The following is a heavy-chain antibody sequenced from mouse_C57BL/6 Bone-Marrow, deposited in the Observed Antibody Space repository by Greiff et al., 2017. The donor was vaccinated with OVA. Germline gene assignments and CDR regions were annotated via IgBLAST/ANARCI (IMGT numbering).Heavy chain of an antibody. CDR2: IYPGSGNS. V-gene: IGHV1-76*01. J-gene: IGHJ2*01. Sequence: VQLVESGAELVRPGASVKLSCKASGYTFTDYYISWVKQRPGQGLEWIARIYPGSGNSYYNEKFKGKATLTAEKSSSTAYMQLSSLTSDDSAVYFCARSERLRDYFDYWGQGTTLTVSS. CDR1: GYTFTDYY. CDR3: ARSERLRDYFDY. D-gene: IGHD2-2*01.